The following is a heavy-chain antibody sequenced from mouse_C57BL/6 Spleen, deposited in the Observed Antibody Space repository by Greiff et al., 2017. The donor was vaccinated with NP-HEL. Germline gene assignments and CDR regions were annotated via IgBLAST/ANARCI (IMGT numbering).Heavy chain of an antibody. CDR2: IHPNSGST. V-gene: IGHV1-64*01. D-gene: IGHD2-4*01. CDR1: GYTFTSYW. J-gene: IGHJ2*01. Sequence: QVQLQQSGAELVKPGASVKLSCKASGYTFTSYWMHWVKQRPGQGLEWIGMIHPNSGSTNYNEKFKSKATLTVDKSSSTAYMQLSSLTSEDSAVYYCARTYDYEESFDYWGQGTTLTVSS. CDR3: ARTYDYEESFDY.